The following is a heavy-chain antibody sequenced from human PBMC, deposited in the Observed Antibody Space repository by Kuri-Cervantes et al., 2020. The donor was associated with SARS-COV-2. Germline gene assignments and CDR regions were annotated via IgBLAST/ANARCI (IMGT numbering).Heavy chain of an antibody. CDR2: INHSGST. CDR3: ARRFRWFGELFFDY. Sequence: SQTLSLTCAVYGGSFSGYYWSWIRQPPGKGLEWIGEINHSGSTNYNPSLKSRVTISVDTPKNQFSLKLSSVTAADTAVYYCARRFRWFGELFFDYWGQGTLVTISS. D-gene: IGHD3-10*01. CDR1: GGSFSGYY. V-gene: IGHV4-34*01. J-gene: IGHJ4*02.